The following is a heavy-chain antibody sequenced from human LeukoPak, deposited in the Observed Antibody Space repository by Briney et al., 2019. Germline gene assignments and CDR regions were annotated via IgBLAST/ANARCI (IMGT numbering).Heavy chain of an antibody. J-gene: IGHJ5*02. D-gene: IGHD1-1*01. CDR1: GASVSTTPYY. CDR3: AASWNDERCFDP. V-gene: IGHV4-61*10. Sequence: SETLSLTCKVSGASVSTTPYYWTWIRQPAGKGLEWIGRIFNTGPANYNPSFKSRVTISLDTSKNEFSLNLNSVTAADTAAYFCAASWNDERCFDPWGQGTLVIVSS. CDR2: IFNTGPA.